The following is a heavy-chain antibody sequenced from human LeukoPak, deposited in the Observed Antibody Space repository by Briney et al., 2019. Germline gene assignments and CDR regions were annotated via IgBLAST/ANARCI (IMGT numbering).Heavy chain of an antibody. J-gene: IGHJ4*02. D-gene: IGHD3-22*01. CDR2: ISGSGGST. CDR3: AKISWDSSGHYFLDY. CDR1: GFTFSSYA. V-gene: IGHV3-23*01. Sequence: GGSLRLSCAASGFTFSSYAMSWVRQAPGKGLEWVSAISGSGGSTYYADSVKGRFTISRDSSKNTLYLQMNSLRAEDTAVYYCAKISWDSSGHYFLDYWGQGTLVTVSS.